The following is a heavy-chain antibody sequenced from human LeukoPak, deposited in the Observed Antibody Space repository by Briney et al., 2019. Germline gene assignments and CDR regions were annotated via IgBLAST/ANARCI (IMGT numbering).Heavy chain of an antibody. CDR2: INHSGST. CDR3: ARDTNSVDTAMVTSGEAAFDI. J-gene: IGHJ3*02. V-gene: IGHV4-34*01. Sequence: KPSETLSLTCAVYGGSFSGYYWSWIRQPPGKGLEWIGEINHSGSTNYNPSLKSRVTISVDTSKNQFSLKLSSVTAADTAVYYCARDTNSVDTAMVTSGEAAFDIWGQGTMVTVSS. CDR1: GGSFSGYY. D-gene: IGHD5-18*01.